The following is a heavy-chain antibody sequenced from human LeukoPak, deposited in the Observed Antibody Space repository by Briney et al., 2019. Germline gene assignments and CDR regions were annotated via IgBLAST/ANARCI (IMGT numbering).Heavy chain of an antibody. V-gene: IGHV3-21*01. CDR2: ISSSSSYI. CDR3: ARVGGYDAFDI. Sequence: GGSLSLSCAASGFTFSSYSMNWVRQAPGKGLEWVSSISSSSSYIYYADSVKGRFTISRDNAKNSLYLQMNSLRAEDTAVYYCARVGGYDAFDIWGQGTMVAVSS. J-gene: IGHJ3*02. D-gene: IGHD6-25*01. CDR1: GFTFSSYS.